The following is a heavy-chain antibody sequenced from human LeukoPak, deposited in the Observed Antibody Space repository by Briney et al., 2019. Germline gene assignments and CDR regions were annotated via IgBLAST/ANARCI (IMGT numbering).Heavy chain of an antibody. CDR3: ARHALATVTDPSFDY. D-gene: IGHD2-21*02. Sequence: SVTLSLTCTVSGGSISTPGYYWGWIRQPPGKGLEWIGSLYHSGSTYYKPSLKSRATISVDKSKNQCSLKLRSVTAADTAVYYCARHALATVTDPSFDYWGQGTLVTVSS. CDR1: GGSISTPGYY. CDR2: LYHSGST. J-gene: IGHJ4*02. V-gene: IGHV4-39*01.